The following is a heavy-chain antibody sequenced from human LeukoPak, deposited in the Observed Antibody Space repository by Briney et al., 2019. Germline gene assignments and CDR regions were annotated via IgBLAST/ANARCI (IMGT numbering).Heavy chain of an antibody. D-gene: IGHD4-11*01. J-gene: IGHJ3*02. V-gene: IGHV3-23*01. CDR2: ITSSGIT. CDR3: ARGYTNYGYVFDI. CDR1: GFTFSNYG. Sequence: GGTLRLSCAASGFTFSNYGMNWVRQAPGKGLEWVSGITSSGITYYADSVKGRFTVSRDNSKNTLYLQMNSLRAEDRAVYYCARGYTNYGYVFDIWGQGTMVTVSS.